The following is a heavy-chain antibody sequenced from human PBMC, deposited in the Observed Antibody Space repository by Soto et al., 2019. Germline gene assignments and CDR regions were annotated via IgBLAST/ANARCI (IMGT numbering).Heavy chain of an antibody. Sequence: GGSLRLSCAASGFTFSSYAMHWVRQAPGKGLEWVAVISYDGSNKYYADSVKGRFTISRDNSKNTLYLQMNSLRAEDTAVYYCARDQRGGKRNLSYYFDYWGQGTLVTVSS. CDR3: ARDQRGGKRNLSYYFDY. J-gene: IGHJ4*02. CDR1: GFTFSSYA. D-gene: IGHD1-1*01. CDR2: ISYDGSNK. V-gene: IGHV3-30-3*01.